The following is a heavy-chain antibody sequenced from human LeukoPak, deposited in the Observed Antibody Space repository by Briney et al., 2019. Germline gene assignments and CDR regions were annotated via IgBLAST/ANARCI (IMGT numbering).Heavy chain of an antibody. CDR3: ATSPGELEFDY. D-gene: IGHD1-1*01. CDR1: GFTFSSYS. J-gene: IGHJ4*02. V-gene: IGHV3-21*01. Sequence: GGSLRLSCVVSGFTFSSYSMSWVRQAPGKGLEWASSISASSNFISYADSVKGRFTISRDNAKNSLYLQMNSLRAEDTAIYYCATSPGELEFDYWGQGTLVTVSS. CDR2: ISASSNFI.